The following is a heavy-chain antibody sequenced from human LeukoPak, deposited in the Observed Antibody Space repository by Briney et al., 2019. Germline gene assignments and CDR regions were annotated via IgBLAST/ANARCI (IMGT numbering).Heavy chain of an antibody. D-gene: IGHD6-19*01. CDR3: TTGSMAVGPKWVSYAFDI. Sequence: GGSLRLSCAASGFTFSIYSMNWVRQAPGKGLEWVSVIYSGGSTYYADSVKGRFTISRDNSKNTLYLQMNSLRAEDTAVYYCTTGSMAVGPKWVSYAFDIWGQGTMVTVSS. CDR2: IYSGGST. J-gene: IGHJ3*02. V-gene: IGHV3-53*01. CDR1: GFTFSIYS.